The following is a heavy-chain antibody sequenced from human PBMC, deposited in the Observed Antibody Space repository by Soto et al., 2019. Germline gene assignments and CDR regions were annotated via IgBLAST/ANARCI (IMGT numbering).Heavy chain of an antibody. CDR1: GGSFSGYY. D-gene: IGHD2-15*01. CDR2: INHSGST. J-gene: IGHJ5*02. CDR3: ARGNLRDVVVVVAATHPWFDP. V-gene: IGHV4-34*01. Sequence: QVQLQQWGAGLLKPSETLSLTCAVYGGSFSGYYWSWIRQPPGKGLEWIGEINHSGSTNYNPSLKSRVTISVDTSKNQFSLKLSSVTAADTAVYYCARGNLRDVVVVVAATHPWFDPWGQGTLVTVSS.